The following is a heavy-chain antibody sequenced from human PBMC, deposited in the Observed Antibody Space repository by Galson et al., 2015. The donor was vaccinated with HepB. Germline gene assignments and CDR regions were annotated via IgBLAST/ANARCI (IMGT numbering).Heavy chain of an antibody. D-gene: IGHD2-15*01. Sequence: SLRLSCAASGFTFSSYAMHWVRQAPGKGLEWVAVISYDGSNKYYADSVKGRFTISRDNSKNTLYLQMNSLRAEDTAVYYCARDGAVDPYYYYGMDVWGQGTTVTVSS. CDR2: ISYDGSNK. V-gene: IGHV3-30-3*01. CDR3: ARDGAVDPYYYYGMDV. CDR1: GFTFSSYA. J-gene: IGHJ6*02.